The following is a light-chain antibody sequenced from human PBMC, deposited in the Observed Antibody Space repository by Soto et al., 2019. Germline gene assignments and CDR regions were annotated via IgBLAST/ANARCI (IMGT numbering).Light chain of an antibody. J-gene: IGKJ1*01. CDR2: DAS. CDR3: QQRSNWPKT. Sequence: EIVLTQSPATLSLTTGESATLXXRASQSVSSYLAWYRQKPGQAPRVXIYDASNRATGIPARFSGSGAGTDFTLTISSLEPEDFAVYCCQQRSNWPKTFGQGTKVDIK. CDR1: QSVSSY. V-gene: IGKV3-11*01.